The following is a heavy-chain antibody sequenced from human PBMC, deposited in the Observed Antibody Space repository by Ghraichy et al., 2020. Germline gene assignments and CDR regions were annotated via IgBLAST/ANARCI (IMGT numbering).Heavy chain of an antibody. Sequence: SETLSLTCTVSGGSISSYYWSWIRQPPGKGLEWIGYIYYSGSTNYNPSLKSRVTISVDTSKNQFSLKLSSVTAADTAVYYCARLRYGDYDWYFDLWGRGTLVTVSS. CDR1: GGSISSYY. V-gene: IGHV4-59*01. CDR2: IYYSGST. D-gene: IGHD4-17*01. J-gene: IGHJ2*01. CDR3: ARLRYGDYDWYFDL.